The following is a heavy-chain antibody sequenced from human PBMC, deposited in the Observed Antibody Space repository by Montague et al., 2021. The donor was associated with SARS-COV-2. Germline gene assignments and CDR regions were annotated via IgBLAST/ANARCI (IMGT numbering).Heavy chain of an antibody. V-gene: IGHV3-30-3*01. D-gene: IGHD5-24*01. CDR3: ARAQPFHGYPHYCDL. J-gene: IGHJ2*01. CDR2: GCYK. Sequence: GCYKSSADSVKGRFTISRDNSKNTLYLQMNSRRAEDTDVYYCARAQPFHGYPHYCDLWGRGTLVTVSS.